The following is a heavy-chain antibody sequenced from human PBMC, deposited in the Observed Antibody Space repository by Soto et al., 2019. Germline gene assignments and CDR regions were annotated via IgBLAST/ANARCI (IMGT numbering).Heavy chain of an antibody. CDR3: ATRGIVGPIY. V-gene: IGHV4-4*02. J-gene: IGHJ4*02. Sequence: QVQLQESGTGLVEPSGTLSLTCNVYDGSINNGDWCSWVRQPPGKGLEGIGEVYHNGNTNYNASLKSRGTVSVDKSRNQFSLRLTSVTPADTAVYYCATRGIVGPIYWGQGTLVTVSS. D-gene: IGHD1-26*01. CDR1: DGSINNGDW. CDR2: VYHNGNT.